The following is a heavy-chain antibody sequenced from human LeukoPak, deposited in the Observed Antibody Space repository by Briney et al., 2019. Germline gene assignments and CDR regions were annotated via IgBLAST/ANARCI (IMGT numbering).Heavy chain of an antibody. CDR3: ARGGSYLSAFDI. CDR2: ITHDGSNA. CDR1: GFTFNNYG. V-gene: IGHV3-30*03. D-gene: IGHD1-26*01. J-gene: IGHJ3*02. Sequence: PGRSLRLSCAASGFTFNNYGIHWVRQAPGKGLEWVAVITHDGSNAYYVDSVRGRFTISRDNSRNTLYLQMNSLRAEDTAVYYCARGGSYLSAFDIWGQGTMVTVSS.